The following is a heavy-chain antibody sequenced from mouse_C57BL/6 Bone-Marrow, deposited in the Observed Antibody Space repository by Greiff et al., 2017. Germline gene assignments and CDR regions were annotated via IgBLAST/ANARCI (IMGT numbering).Heavy chain of an antibody. Sequence: QVQLQQPGAELVKPGASVKLSCKASGYTFTSYWMHWVKQRPGQGLEWIGMIHPNSGSTNYNEKFKSKATLTVDKSSSTAYMQLSSLTSEDSAVYDCAKGGYYYGRHYFDYWGQGTTLTVSS. CDR3: AKGGYYYGRHYFDY. CDR1: GYTFTSYW. J-gene: IGHJ2*01. D-gene: IGHD1-1*01. V-gene: IGHV1-64*01. CDR2: IHPNSGST.